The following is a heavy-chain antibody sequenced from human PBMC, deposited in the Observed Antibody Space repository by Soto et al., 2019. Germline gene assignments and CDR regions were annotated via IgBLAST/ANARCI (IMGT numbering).Heavy chain of an antibody. CDR3: ARHDRQWLVDYFDY. D-gene: IGHD6-19*01. CDR1: GGSISSSSYY. V-gene: IGHV4-39*01. Sequence: ASETLSLTCTVSGGSISSSSYYWGWIRQPPGKGLEWIGSIYYSGSTYYNPSLKSRVTISVDTSKNQFPLKLSSVTAADTAVYYCARHDRQWLVDYFDYWGQGTLVTVSS. J-gene: IGHJ4*02. CDR2: IYYSGST.